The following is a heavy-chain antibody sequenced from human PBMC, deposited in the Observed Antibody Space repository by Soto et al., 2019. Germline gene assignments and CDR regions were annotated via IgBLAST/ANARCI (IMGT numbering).Heavy chain of an antibody. V-gene: IGHV3-23*01. CDR3: AKSPTEPYCSSTSCPLDY. Sequence: EVQLLESGGGLVQPGGSLRLSCAASGFTFSSYAMSWVRQAPGKGLEWVSAISGSGGSTYYADSVKGRFTISRDNSKTTLYLQLNSLRAEDTAVYYCAKSPTEPYCSSTSCPLDYWGQGTLVTVSS. CDR2: ISGSGGST. J-gene: IGHJ4*02. CDR1: GFTFSSYA. D-gene: IGHD2-2*01.